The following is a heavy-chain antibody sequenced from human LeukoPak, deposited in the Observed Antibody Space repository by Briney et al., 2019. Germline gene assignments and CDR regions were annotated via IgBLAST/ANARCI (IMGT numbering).Heavy chain of an antibody. CDR1: GDSVSRSDSY. CDR2: IYYSGRT. D-gene: IGHD2-8*01. CDR3: ARDDDCTNGVCYQNWFDP. Sequence: PSETLSLTCSVSGDSVSRSDSYWDWIRQPPGKGLEWIGTIYYSGRTYYSPSLKSRVTMSVDPSNNQFSLKLSSVTAADTAVYYCARDDDCTNGVCYQNWFDPWGQGTLVTVSS. J-gene: IGHJ5*02. V-gene: IGHV4-39*02.